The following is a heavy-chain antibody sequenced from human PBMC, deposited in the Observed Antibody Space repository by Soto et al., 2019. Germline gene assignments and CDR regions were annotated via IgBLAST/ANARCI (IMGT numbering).Heavy chain of an antibody. CDR3: ARSASGNWFSLFDP. D-gene: IGHD1-26*01. CDR1: GASISGSSYY. Sequence: QLQLQESGPGLVKPSETLSLTCTVSGASISGSSYYWGWIRQPPGKGLEWIGSIYYSGSTYYNPSQKTRVHISGDTSKNKFALKGDGVTAADTAVYFCARSASGNWFSLFDPWGQGTLVTVSS. J-gene: IGHJ5*02. V-gene: IGHV4-39*01. CDR2: IYYSGST.